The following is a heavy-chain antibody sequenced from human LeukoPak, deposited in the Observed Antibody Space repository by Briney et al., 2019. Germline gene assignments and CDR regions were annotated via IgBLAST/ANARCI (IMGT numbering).Heavy chain of an antibody. V-gene: IGHV3-48*03. D-gene: IGHD2-15*01. CDR3: APFSSP. CDR2: ISSSGSPI. J-gene: IGHJ5*02. CDR1: VFTFSGYE. Sequence: PGGSLRLSCAASVFTFSGYEMNSLRQAPWKGLEWVSYISSSGSPIYYADSVRGRFTISSDNAKNSLYLQMDSPRAEDTAVYYCAPFSSPWGQGTLVTVSS.